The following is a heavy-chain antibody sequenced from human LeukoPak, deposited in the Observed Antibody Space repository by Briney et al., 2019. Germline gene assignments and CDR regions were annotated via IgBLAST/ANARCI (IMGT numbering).Heavy chain of an antibody. Sequence: ASVKVSCKASGYTFTSYDINWVRQATGQGLEWMGWMNPNSGNTGYAQKFQGRGTITRNTSISTAYMELSSLRSEDTAVYYCAVNYYDSSGPLNWGQGTLVTVSS. D-gene: IGHD3-22*01. V-gene: IGHV1-8*03. CDR3: AVNYYDSSGPLN. CDR1: GYTFTSYD. J-gene: IGHJ4*02. CDR2: MNPNSGNT.